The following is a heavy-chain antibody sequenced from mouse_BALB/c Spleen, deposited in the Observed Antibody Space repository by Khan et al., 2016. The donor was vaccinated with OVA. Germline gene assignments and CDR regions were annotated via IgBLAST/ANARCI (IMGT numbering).Heavy chain of an antibody. CDR2: IFPNNGGT. D-gene: IGHD1-1*02. CDR3: ARHGYGGFAY. CDR1: GYPFTDYN. Sequence: VQLQQSGPELVKPGASVKIPCKASGYPFTDYNMAWVKQSHGRGLEWIGDIFPNNGGTVSNQKFKGKATLTVDKSSSIAFMELRSLTSEDTAVYYCARHGYGGFAYWGQGTLVTVSA. J-gene: IGHJ3*01. V-gene: IGHV1-18*01.